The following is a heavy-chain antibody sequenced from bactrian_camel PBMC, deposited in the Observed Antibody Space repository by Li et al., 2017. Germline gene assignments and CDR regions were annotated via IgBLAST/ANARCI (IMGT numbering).Heavy chain of an antibody. CDR3: TTYAPPRQ. CDR1: GDILSTWG. J-gene: IGHJ4*01. CDR2: MGVDGTT. V-gene: IGHV3S53*01. Sequence: HVQLVESGGGLVQPGGSLKLSCAGIGDILSTWGISWYRQAPGKERELVSTMGVDGTTTSIDSVKGRFTISQDNAQNTLYLQMNSLKSEDTALYYCTTYAPPRQWGQGTQVTVS. D-gene: IGHD2*01.